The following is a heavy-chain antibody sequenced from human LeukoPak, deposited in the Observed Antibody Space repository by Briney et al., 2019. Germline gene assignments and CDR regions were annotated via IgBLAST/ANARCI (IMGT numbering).Heavy chain of an antibody. CDR3: ARIYYYYYYMDV. J-gene: IGHJ6*03. V-gene: IGHV4-38-2*02. Sequence: KPSETLSLTCTVSGYSISSGYYWGWIRQPPGKGLEWIGSIYHSGSTYYNPSLKSRVTISVDTSKDQFSLKLSSVTAADTAVYYCARIYYYYYYMDVWGKGTTVTVSS. CDR1: GYSISSGYY. CDR2: IYHSGST.